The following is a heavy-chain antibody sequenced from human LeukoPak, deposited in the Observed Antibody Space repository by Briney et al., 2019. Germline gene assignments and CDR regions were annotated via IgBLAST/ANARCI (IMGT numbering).Heavy chain of an antibody. D-gene: IGHD1-26*01. CDR1: GFTFSDFS. Sequence: PGGSLRLSCAASGFTFSDFSMNWVRQAPGKGLEWVAVISYDGSNKYYADSVKGRFTISRDNSKNTLYLQMNSLRAEDTAVYYCAKDRALVGARGYFDYWGQGTLVTVSS. CDR3: AKDRALVGARGYFDY. CDR2: ISYDGSNK. J-gene: IGHJ4*02. V-gene: IGHV3-30*18.